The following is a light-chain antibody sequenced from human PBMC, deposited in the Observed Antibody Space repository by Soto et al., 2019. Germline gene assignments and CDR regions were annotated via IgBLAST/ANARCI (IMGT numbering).Light chain of an antibody. V-gene: IGKV3-20*01. J-gene: IGKJ1*01. Sequence: EIVLTQSPGTLSLSPGERATLFCGASQTVSRSSLAWYQQRPGQPPRLLIYGASIRATAISDRFSGSGSETDFTLTISRLEPEDFAVYYCQQYGSSPLTFGQGTKVEVK. CDR2: GAS. CDR1: QTVSRSS. CDR3: QQYGSSPLT.